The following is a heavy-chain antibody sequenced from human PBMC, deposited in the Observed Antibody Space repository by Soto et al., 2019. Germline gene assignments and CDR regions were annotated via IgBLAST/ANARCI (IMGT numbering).Heavy chain of an antibody. CDR2: IYWDDDK. V-gene: IGHV2-5*02. CDR1: GFSLSMSGVG. Sequence: QITLKESGPTLVKPTQTLTLTCTFSGFSLSMSGVGVGWIRQPPGKALEWLALIYWDDDKRYRPSLKSRLTITKDTSKNQLVRTMTNMDPVDTATYYCARGLRYCSSTNCPNCFDPWGQGTLVTVST. J-gene: IGHJ5*02. D-gene: IGHD2-2*01. CDR3: ARGLRYCSSTNCPNCFDP.